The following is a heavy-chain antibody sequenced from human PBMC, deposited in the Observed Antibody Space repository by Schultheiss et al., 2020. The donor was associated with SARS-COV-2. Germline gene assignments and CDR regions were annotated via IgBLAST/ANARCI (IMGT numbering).Heavy chain of an antibody. J-gene: IGHJ2*01. Sequence: ASVKVSCKASGYTFTSYGISWVRQAPGQGLAWMGWISAYNGNTNYAQKFQGRVTMTRDTSISTAYMELSRLRSDDTAVYYCARGKWERTRWYFDLWGRGTLVTVSS. D-gene: IGHD1-26*01. CDR2: ISAYNGNT. CDR3: ARGKWERTRWYFDL. V-gene: IGHV1-18*01. CDR1: GYTFTSYG.